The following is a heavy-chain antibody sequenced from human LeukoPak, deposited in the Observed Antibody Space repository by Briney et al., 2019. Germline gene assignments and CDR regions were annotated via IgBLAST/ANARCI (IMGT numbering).Heavy chain of an antibody. J-gene: IGHJ6*03. CDR3: AKDSDFWSGPPHMDV. CDR1: GGSISGYY. Sequence: SETLSLTCTVSGGSISGYYWSWIRQPAGKGLEWIGRIYTSEKTNYNPSLKSRVTMSVDTSKNQFSLRLSSVTAADTAVYYCAKDSDFWSGPPHMDVWGKGTTVTVSS. D-gene: IGHD3-3*01. V-gene: IGHV4-4*07. CDR2: IYTSEKT.